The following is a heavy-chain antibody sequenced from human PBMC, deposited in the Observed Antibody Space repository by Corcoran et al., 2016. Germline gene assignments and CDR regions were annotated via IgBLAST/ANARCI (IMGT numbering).Heavy chain of an antibody. CDR2: IYYSGST. CDR3: ARSRADIVVVPGV. Sequence: QLQLQESGPGLVKPSETLSLTCTVSGGSISSSSYYWGWIRQPPGKGLEWIGSIYYSGSTYYNPSLKSRVTISVDTSKNQFALKLSSVTAEDTAGYYWARSRADIVVVPGVWGQGTMVTVSS. J-gene: IGHJ3*01. CDR1: GGSISSSSYY. V-gene: IGHV4-39*07. D-gene: IGHD2-2*01.